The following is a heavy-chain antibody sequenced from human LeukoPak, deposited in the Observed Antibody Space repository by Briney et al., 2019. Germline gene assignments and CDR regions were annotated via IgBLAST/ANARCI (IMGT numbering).Heavy chain of an antibody. J-gene: IGHJ4*02. CDR2: ISSSSSYI. CDR3: ARVEASGYDYGAFDY. CDR1: GCTFSRYI. D-gene: IGHD5-12*01. Sequence: GGALRLSCAGSGCTFSRYIMNSLGPAPGTGLEGVSSISSSSSYIYYADSVKGRFTISRDNSKNSLYLQMSSLRADDTAFYYCARVEASGYDYGAFDYWGQGTLVTVSS. V-gene: IGHV3-21*01.